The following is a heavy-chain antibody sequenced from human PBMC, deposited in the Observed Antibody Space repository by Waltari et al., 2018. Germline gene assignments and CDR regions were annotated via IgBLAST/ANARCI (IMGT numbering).Heavy chain of an antibody. V-gene: IGHV4-30-4*08. CDR3: ASALYYDFWSGRDAFDI. J-gene: IGHJ3*02. CDR2: IKHSRST. Sequence: QVQLQESGPGLVKPSQTLSLTCTVSGGSISSGDYYWSWIRQPPGKGREGIGEIKHSRSTNYNPSLKLRFTISVDTSKNHFSLKLSSVTSADTAVYYCASALYYDFWSGRDAFDIWGQGTMVTVSS. D-gene: IGHD3-3*01. CDR1: GGSISSGDYY.